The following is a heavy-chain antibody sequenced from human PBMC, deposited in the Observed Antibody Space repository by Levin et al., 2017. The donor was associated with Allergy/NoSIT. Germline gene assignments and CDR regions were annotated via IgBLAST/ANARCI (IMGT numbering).Heavy chain of an antibody. CDR1: GGSISSSSYY. CDR2: IYYSGST. CDR3: ARSWVATAPFDY. D-gene: IGHD5-12*01. V-gene: IGHV4-39*07. J-gene: IGHJ4*02. Sequence: RSSETLSLTCTVSGGSISSSSYYWGWIRQPPGKGLEWIGSIYYSGSTYYNPSLKSRVTISVDTSKNQFSLKLSSVTAADTAVYYCARSWVATAPFDYWGQGTLVTVSS.